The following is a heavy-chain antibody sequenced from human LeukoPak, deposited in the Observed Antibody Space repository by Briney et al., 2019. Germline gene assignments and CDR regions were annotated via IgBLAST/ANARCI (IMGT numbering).Heavy chain of an antibody. V-gene: IGHV3-23*01. J-gene: IGHJ6*03. CDR2: ISDSGGGA. Sequence: GGSLRLSCAASGFTFSSYAMSWVRQAPGKGLEWASGISDSGGGAYSADFVKGRFTISRDNSKNTLYLQMNSLRAEDTAVYYCARGLYYSYYYMDVWGKGTTVTVSS. CDR1: GFTFSSYA. CDR3: ARGLYYSYYYMDV.